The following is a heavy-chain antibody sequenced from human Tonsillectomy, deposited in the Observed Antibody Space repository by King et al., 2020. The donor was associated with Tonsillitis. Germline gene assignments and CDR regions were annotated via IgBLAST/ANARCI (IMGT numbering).Heavy chain of an antibody. CDR3: ARVPDYYDSSGYYYHYYMDV. CDR1: GGAISSYY. D-gene: IGHD3-22*01. Sequence: VQLQESGPGLVKPSETLSLTCTVSGGAISSYYWSWIRQPPGKGLEWIGFIYYSENTNYNPSLESRVTISVDTSKNQFSLKLNSVTAADTAVYYCARVPDYYDSSGYYYHYYMDVWGKGTTVTVSS. J-gene: IGHJ6*03. CDR2: IYYSENT. V-gene: IGHV4-59*01.